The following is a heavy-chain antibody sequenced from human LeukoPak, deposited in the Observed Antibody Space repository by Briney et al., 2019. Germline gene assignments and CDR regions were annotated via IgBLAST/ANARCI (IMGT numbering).Heavy chain of an antibody. CDR2: FDPEDGET. J-gene: IGHJ4*02. D-gene: IGHD3-3*01. CDR1: GYTLTELS. CDR3: ATWSPLSLPFWGDGYYFDY. Sequence: ASVKVSCKVSGYTLTELSMHWVRQAPGKGLEWMGGFDPEDGETIYAQKFQGRVTMTEDTSTDTAYMELSSLRSEDTAVYYCATWSPLSLPFWGDGYYFDYWGQGTLVTVSS. V-gene: IGHV1-24*01.